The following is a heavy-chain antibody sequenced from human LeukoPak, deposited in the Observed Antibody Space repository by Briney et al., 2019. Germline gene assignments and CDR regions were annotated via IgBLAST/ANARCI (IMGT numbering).Heavy chain of an antibody. D-gene: IGHD6-13*01. CDR1: GYSFTSYW. CDR3: ARQSRVGPFDY. J-gene: IGHJ4*02. V-gene: IGHV5-10-1*01. Sequence: GESLKTSRKSSGYSFTSYWFSWVRQLPGKGLEWLGRIDPSDSYTNYSPSFQGHVTISADKSNSTAYLQWSSLKASDTAMYYCARQSRVGPFDYWGQGTLVTVSS. CDR2: IDPSDSYT.